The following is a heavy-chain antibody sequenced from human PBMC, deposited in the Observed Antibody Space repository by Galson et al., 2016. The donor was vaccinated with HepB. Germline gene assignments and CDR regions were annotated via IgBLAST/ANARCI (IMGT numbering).Heavy chain of an antibody. CDR1: GVSVSRSTYY. Sequence: SETLSLTCTVSGVSVSRSTYYWSWIRQPPGKGLEWIGYMLHSGNTNYNPSLKSRVTMSVDTSKNQFSLNLSSVTAADTAVSYCARGGVVNSYWYFDLWGRGTLVTVPS. J-gene: IGHJ2*01. D-gene: IGHD3-3*01. CDR3: ARGGVVNSYWYFDL. CDR2: MLHSGNT. V-gene: IGHV4-61*01.